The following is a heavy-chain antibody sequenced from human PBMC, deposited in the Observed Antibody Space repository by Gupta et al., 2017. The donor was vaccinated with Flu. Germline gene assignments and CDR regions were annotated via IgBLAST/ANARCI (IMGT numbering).Heavy chain of an antibody. CDR1: GFTFRRYW. V-gene: IGHV3-7*01. CDR3: ARNRGWQQFDY. D-gene: IGHD5-24*01. CDR2: IAADDSVK. J-gene: IGHJ4*02. Sequence: EEQLVDSGGGLVQPGGSLRLSCVVSGFTFRRYWLDWVRQAPGKGLEWVANIAADDSVKNYADSVKGRFTISRDDAKNSLYLQMNSLRAEDTAVYYCARNRGWQQFDYWGQGALVTVSS.